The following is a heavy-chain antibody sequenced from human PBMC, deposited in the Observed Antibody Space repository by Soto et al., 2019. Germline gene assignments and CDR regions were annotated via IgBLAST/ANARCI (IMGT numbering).Heavy chain of an antibody. J-gene: IGHJ6*02. Sequence: QVQLVQSGAEVKKPGASVKVSCKASGYTLTTFFMHWVRQAPGQGLAWMGVINPVYPAGRSTTYAQKFQGRVTMTPDTSTSTVYMELSRLRSDDTAVYYCAREAIVAGATTGMDVWGQGTTVTVSS. D-gene: IGHD1-26*01. CDR2: INPVYPAGRST. CDR1: GYTLTTFF. CDR3: AREAIVAGATTGMDV. V-gene: IGHV1-46*01.